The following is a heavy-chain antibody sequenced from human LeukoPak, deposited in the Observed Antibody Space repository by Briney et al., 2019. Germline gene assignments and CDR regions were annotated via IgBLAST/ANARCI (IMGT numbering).Heavy chain of an antibody. CDR1: GYMFTRYW. J-gene: IGHJ2*01. V-gene: IGHV5-51*01. CDR2: LYPDDSDI. Sequence: GESLKISCQSPGYMFTRYWIGWVRQMPGKGLEWMGILYPDDSDIRYSPSFQGQVTISVDKPISTTYLQWSSLKSSDTAMYYCARPGPHWYFEFWGRGTLVTVSS. CDR3: ARPGPHWYFEF.